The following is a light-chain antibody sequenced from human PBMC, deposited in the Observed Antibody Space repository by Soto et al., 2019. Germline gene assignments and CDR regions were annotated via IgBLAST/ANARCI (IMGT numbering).Light chain of an antibody. CDR2: EVS. Sequence: QSALTQPASVSGAPGQSITISCTGTSSNVGGYNSVSWYQQQAGKAPNLIIHEVSNRPSGVSNRFSGSKSGNTASLTIAGLEDEDEADYCHDSYTTIRAYVFGVGTQLTVL. J-gene: IGLJ2*01. CDR1: SSNVGGYNS. CDR3: DSYTTIRAYV. V-gene: IGLV2-14*01.